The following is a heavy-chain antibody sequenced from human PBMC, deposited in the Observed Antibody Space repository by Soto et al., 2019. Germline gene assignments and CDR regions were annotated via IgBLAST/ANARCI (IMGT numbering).Heavy chain of an antibody. J-gene: IGHJ4*02. D-gene: IGHD4-17*01. CDR1: GITFTNAW. Sequence: EVQLVESGGDLVKPGGCLRLSCAASGITFTNAWMSLVRQAPGKGLEWVGRIKNRADGGTTDYAAPVRGRFTISRDDSKNTLFLQMNSLEAEDTAVYYCTTDPGDYEDFWGQGTLVTVSS. CDR3: TTDPGDYEDF. CDR2: IKNRADGGTT. V-gene: IGHV3-15*01.